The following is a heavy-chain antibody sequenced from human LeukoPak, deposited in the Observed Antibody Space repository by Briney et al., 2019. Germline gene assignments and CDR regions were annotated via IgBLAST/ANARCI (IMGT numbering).Heavy chain of an antibody. V-gene: IGHV3-33*01. CDR2: IWYDGSNK. CDR1: GFTFSSYG. J-gene: IGHJ6*02. Sequence: PGGSLRLSCAASGFTFSSYGMHWVRQAPGKGLEWVAVIWYDGSNKYYADSVKGRFTISRDNAKNSLYLQMNSLRAEDTAVYYCARDYPYYYYGMDVWGQGTTVTVSS. CDR3: ARDYPYYYYGMDV. D-gene: IGHD3-16*02.